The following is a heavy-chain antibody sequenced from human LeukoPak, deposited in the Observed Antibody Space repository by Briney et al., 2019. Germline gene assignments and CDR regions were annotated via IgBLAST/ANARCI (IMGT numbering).Heavy chain of an antibody. CDR3: ARDMGEPPFDY. D-gene: IGHD3-16*01. CDR1: GFTFSSYC. CDR2: IKQDGSEK. V-gene: IGHV3-7*01. J-gene: IGHJ4*02. Sequence: GGSLRLSCAASGFTFSSYCMSWVRQAPGKGLEWVANIKQDGSEKYYVDSVKGRFTISRDNAKNSLYLQMNSLRAEDTAVYYCARDMGEPPFDYWGQGTLVTVSS.